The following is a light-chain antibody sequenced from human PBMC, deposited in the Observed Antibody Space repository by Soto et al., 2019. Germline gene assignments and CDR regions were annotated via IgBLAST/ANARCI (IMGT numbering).Light chain of an antibody. Sequence: DIQMTQSPSSLSASVGDRVTITCRASQSIANYLAWYQQKPGKVPKLLIYAASILKSGVPSRFIGSQYGTDFTLTISSLQPEDVATYYCQKYNTAPFTFGPGTKVDVK. CDR2: AAS. J-gene: IGKJ3*01. V-gene: IGKV1-27*01. CDR1: QSIANY. CDR3: QKYNTAPFT.